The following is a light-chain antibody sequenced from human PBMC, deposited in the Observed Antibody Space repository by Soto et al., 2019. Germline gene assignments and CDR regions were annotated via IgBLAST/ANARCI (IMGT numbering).Light chain of an antibody. V-gene: IGKV3-20*01. Sequence: ENVLTQSPGTLSLSPGERATLSCRASQSVSSNFLAWYQQKPGQAPRLLIYGVSTRAIGIPDRFSGSGSGTDFTLTSSRLEPEDLGVYYCQQYGTSQTFGGGTKVESK. J-gene: IGKJ4*01. CDR3: QQYGTSQT. CDR2: GVS. CDR1: QSVSSNF.